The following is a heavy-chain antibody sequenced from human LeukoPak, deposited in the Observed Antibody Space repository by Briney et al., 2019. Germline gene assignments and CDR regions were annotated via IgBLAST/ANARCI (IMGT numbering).Heavy chain of an antibody. CDR2: ISSSSSYI. J-gene: IGHJ5*02. CDR3: AARESSSPANWFDP. V-gene: IGHV3-21*01. CDR1: GFTFSSYS. D-gene: IGHD6-6*01. Sequence: GGSLRLSCAASGFTFSSYSRNWVRQAPGKGLEWVSSISSSSSYIYYADSVKGRFTISRDNAKNSLYLQMNSLRAEDTAVYYCAARESSSPANWFDPWGQGTLVTVSS.